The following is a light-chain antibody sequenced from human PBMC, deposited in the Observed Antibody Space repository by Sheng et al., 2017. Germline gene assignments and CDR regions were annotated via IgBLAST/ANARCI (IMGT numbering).Light chain of an antibody. J-gene: IGKJ4*01. V-gene: IGKV3-20*01. CDR1: QTIGSTF. CDR3: QQYGGSPPLT. Sequence: EIVLTQSPGTLSLSPGERATLSCRASQTIGSTFLAWYQQKPGQAPRLLIYGASSRATGIPDRFSGSGSGTDFTLTISRLEPEDFALYYCQQYGGSPPLTFGGGTKVEI. CDR2: GAS.